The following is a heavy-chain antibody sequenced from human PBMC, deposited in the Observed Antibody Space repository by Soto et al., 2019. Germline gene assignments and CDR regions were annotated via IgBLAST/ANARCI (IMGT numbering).Heavy chain of an antibody. J-gene: IGHJ4*02. CDR1: GFTFSSYA. V-gene: IGHV3-23*01. D-gene: IGHD6-6*01. CDR2: ISGSGGST. Sequence: GGSLRLSCAASGFTFSSYAMSWVRQAPGKGLEWVSAISGSGGSTYYADSVKGRFTISRDNSKNTLYLQMNSLRAEDTAVYYCAKDPTPTIAALIDYWGQGTLVTVSS. CDR3: AKDPTPTIAALIDY.